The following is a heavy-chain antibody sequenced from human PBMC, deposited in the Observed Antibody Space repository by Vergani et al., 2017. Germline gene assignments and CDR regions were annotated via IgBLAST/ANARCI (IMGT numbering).Heavy chain of an antibody. V-gene: IGHV3-33*06. Sequence: QVQLVESGGGVVQPGRSLRLSCAASGFTFSSYGMHWVRQAPGKGLEWVAVIWYDGSNKYYADSVKGRFTISRDNSKNALYLQMNSLRAEDTAVYYCAKDSGPLSIAAQEYYFDYWGQGTLVTVSS. D-gene: IGHD6-6*01. CDR1: GFTFSSYG. CDR3: AKDSGPLSIAAQEYYFDY. J-gene: IGHJ4*02. CDR2: IWYDGSNK.